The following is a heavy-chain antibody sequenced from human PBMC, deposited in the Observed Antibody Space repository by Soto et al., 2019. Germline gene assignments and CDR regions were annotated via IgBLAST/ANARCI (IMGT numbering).Heavy chain of an antibody. J-gene: IGHJ2*01. D-gene: IGHD5-18*01. CDR1: GFTFSSYA. Sequence: QVQLVESGGGVVQPGRSLRLSCAASGFTFSSYAMHWVRQAPGKGLEWVAVISYDGSNKYYADSVKGRFTISRDNSKNTLYLQMNSLRAEYTAVDDCARDTGYSHDWYFDLWGRGTLVTVSS. CDR3: ARDTGYSHDWYFDL. CDR2: ISYDGSNK. V-gene: IGHV3-30-3*01.